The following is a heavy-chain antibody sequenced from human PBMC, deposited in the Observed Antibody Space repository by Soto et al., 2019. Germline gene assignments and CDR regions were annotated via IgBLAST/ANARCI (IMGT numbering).Heavy chain of an antibody. CDR2: IRNRPNSYTT. D-gene: IGHD3-22*01. J-gene: IGHJ6*02. CDR1: GFSFGDHY. V-gene: IGHV3-72*01. Sequence: GGSLRLSCAASGFSFGDHYMDWVRQAPGKGLEWIGRIRNRPNSYTTEYAASVKGRFTISRDDSNYSLYLQMNSLRIEDTAVYYCVRGARNRGTMIGVINVKPNYYYGLDVWGQGTAVTVSS. CDR3: VRGARNRGTMIGVINVKPNYYYGLDV.